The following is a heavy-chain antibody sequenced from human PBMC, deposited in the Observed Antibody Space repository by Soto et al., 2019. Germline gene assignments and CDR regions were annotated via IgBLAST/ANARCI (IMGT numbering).Heavy chain of an antibody. Sequence: FGPTLVNPTQALTLTCSFSGFSLSNSRVGVAWIRQPPGKALEWLAIIYWDDDRRYSPSLKTRLAITKDTSKNQVVLTMTNLDPGDTATYYCAHIMITWGGVSALDAFDMWGQGTMVTVSS. V-gene: IGHV2-5*02. CDR1: GFSLSNSRVG. J-gene: IGHJ3*02. D-gene: IGHD3-16*01. CDR3: AHIMITWGGVSALDAFDM. CDR2: IYWDDDR.